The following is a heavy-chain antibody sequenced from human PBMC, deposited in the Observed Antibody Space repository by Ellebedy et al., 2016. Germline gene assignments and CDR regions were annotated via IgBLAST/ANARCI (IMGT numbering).Heavy chain of an antibody. CDR2: IKQDGSEK. Sequence: GESLKISXAASGFTFSSYWMSWVRQAPGKGLEWVANIKQDGSEKYYVDSVKGRFTISRDNAKNSLYLQMNSLRAEDTAVYYCAREASCLRCSGGSCYCEAFDIWGQGTMVTVSS. CDR3: AREASCLRCSGGSCYCEAFDI. D-gene: IGHD2-15*01. CDR1: GFTFSSYW. J-gene: IGHJ3*02. V-gene: IGHV3-7*01.